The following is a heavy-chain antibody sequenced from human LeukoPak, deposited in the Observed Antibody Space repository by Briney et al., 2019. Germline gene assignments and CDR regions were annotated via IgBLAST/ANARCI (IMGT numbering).Heavy chain of an antibody. Sequence: SETLSLTCTVSGGSISRYYWSWIRQPPGKGLEWIGYIYYSGSTNYNPSLKSRVTISVDTSKNQFSLKLSSVTAADTAVYYCARDHRWEFALDYWGQGTLVTVSS. CDR1: GGSISRYY. CDR2: IYYSGST. J-gene: IGHJ4*02. CDR3: ARDHRWEFALDY. D-gene: IGHD1-26*01. V-gene: IGHV4-59*12.